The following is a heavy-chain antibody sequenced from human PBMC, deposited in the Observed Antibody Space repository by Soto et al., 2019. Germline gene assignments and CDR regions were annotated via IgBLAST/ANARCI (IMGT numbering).Heavy chain of an antibody. CDR1: GFTFSSYT. V-gene: IGHV3-23*01. D-gene: IGHD6-6*01. Sequence: GGSLRLSCAASGFTFSSYTMSWVRQAPGKGLEWVSTISGSGSSTYSADSVKGRFTISRDNSKNTLYLQMNSLRAEDTAVYYCASGGSSLNFDSWGQGTLVTVSS. J-gene: IGHJ4*02. CDR2: ISGSGSST. CDR3: ASGGSSLNFDS.